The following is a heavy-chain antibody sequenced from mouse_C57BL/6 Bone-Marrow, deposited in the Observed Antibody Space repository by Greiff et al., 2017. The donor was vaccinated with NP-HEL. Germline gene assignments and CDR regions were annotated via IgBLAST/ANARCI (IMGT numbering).Heavy chain of an antibody. J-gene: IGHJ3*01. CDR2: LSNGGGST. V-gene: IGHV5-12*01. D-gene: IGHD2-4*01. CDR3: ARHGYYDYDGAWFAY. CDR1: GFTFSDYY. Sequence: EVKLVESGGGLVQPGGSLKLSCAASGFTFSDYYMYWVRQTPEKRLEWVAYLSNGGGSTYYPDTVKGRFTISRDNAKNTLYLQMSRLKSEDTAMYYCARHGYYDYDGAWFAYWGQGTLVTVSA.